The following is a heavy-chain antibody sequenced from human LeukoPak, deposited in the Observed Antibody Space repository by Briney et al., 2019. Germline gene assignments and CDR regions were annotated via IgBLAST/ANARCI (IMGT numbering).Heavy chain of an antibody. CDR3: ASPYSYGSGRYYNY. Sequence: ASETLSLTCAVSGGSINNYYWSWIRQPPGKGLEWVGYIYDSGSTNYNPSLKSRVTTSVDTSKNQVSRELSSVTAADTAVYYCASPYSYGSGRYYNYWGQGTLVTVSS. CDR2: IYDSGST. D-gene: IGHD3-10*01. J-gene: IGHJ4*02. CDR1: GGSINNYY. V-gene: IGHV4-59*01.